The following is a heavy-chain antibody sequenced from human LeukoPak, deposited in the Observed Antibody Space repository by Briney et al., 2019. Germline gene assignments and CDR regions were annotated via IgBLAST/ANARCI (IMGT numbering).Heavy chain of an antibody. CDR3: ARDRLWFGETDDAFDI. Sequence: SETLSLTCSVSGVSISTSTNYWAWIRQPPGKGLEWIGSMFYRGSTYYNPSLRSRVTISVDTSKNQFSLKLSSVTAADTAVYYCARDRLWFGETDDAFDIWGQGTMVTVSS. V-gene: IGHV4-39*07. J-gene: IGHJ3*02. CDR1: GVSISTSTNY. CDR2: MFYRGST. D-gene: IGHD3-10*01.